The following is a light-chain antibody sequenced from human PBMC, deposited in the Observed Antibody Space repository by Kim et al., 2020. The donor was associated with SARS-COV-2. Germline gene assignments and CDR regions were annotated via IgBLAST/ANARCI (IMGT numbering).Light chain of an antibody. CDR2: DVF. CDR3: QQRGNWPLT. CDR1: QGVGNS. V-gene: IGKV3-11*01. J-gene: IGKJ1*01. Sequence: LSPGERATRSCRARQGVGNSFAWYQQKPGQAPRLLIYDVFRRATGIPARFSGSGSGTDFTLTISSLEPEDFAVYYCQQRGNWPLTFGQGTKVDIK.